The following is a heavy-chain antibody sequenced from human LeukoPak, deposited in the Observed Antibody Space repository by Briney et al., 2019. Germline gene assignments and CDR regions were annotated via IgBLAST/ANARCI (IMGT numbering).Heavy chain of an antibody. CDR2: INPNSGGT. D-gene: IGHD3-22*01. Sequence: ASVKVSCKASGYTFTGYYMHWVRQAPGKGLEWMGWINPNSGGTNYAQKFQGWVTMTRDTSISTAYMELSRLRSDDTAVYYCARVAIPYDSSGYYSYWGQGTLVTVSS. CDR3: ARVAIPYDSSGYYSY. V-gene: IGHV1-2*04. CDR1: GYTFTGYY. J-gene: IGHJ4*02.